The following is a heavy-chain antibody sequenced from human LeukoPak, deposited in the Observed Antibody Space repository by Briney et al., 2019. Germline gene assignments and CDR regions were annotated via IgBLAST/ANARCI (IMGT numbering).Heavy chain of an antibody. J-gene: IGHJ4*02. CDR3: ARGEAAGYCSGGSCRNFDY. CDR1: GYTFTSYY. V-gene: IGHV1-46*03. CDR2: INPSGGST. Sequence: ASVKVSCKASGYTFTSYYMHWVRQAAGQGLEWMGIINPSGGSTSYAQKFQGRVTMTRDTSTSTVYMELSSLRSEDTAVYYCARGEAAGYCSGGSCRNFDYWGQGTLVTVSS. D-gene: IGHD2-15*01.